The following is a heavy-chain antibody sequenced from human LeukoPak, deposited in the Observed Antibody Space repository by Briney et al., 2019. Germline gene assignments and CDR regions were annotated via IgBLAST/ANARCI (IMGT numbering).Heavy chain of an antibody. CDR3: AREGKYCSSTSCYATGWFDP. CDR1: GFTFSSYS. D-gene: IGHD2-2*01. V-gene: IGHV3-21*01. Sequence: GGSLRLSCAASGFTFSSYSMNWARQAPGKGLEWVSSISSSSSYIYYADSVKGRFTISRDNAKNLLYLQMNSLRAEDTAVYYCAREGKYCSSTSCYATGWFDPWGQGTLVTVSS. J-gene: IGHJ5*02. CDR2: ISSSSSYI.